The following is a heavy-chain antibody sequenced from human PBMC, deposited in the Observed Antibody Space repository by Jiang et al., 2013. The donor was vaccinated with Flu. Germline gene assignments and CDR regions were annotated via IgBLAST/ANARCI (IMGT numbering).Heavy chain of an antibody. CDR2: IKQDGSEK. Sequence: QLLESGGGLVQPGGSLRLSCAASGFTFSSYWMSWVRQAPGKGLEWVANIKQDGSEKYYVDSVKGRFTISRDNAKNSLYLQMNSLRAEDTAVYYCARGRYYDFWSGYFLTGFDYWGQGTLVTVSS. D-gene: IGHD3-3*01. J-gene: IGHJ4*02. V-gene: IGHV3-7*03. CDR1: GFTFSSYW. CDR3: ARGRYYDFWSGYFLTGFDY.